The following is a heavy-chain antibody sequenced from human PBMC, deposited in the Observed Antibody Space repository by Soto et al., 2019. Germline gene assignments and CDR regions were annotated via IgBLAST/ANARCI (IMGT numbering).Heavy chain of an antibody. J-gene: IGHJ4*02. Sequence: EVQLVESGGGLVQPGGSLRLSCAASGFTFSDHYMDWVRQSPGKGLEWVGRIRNRANSHTTVYAASVKGRFTISRDDSKNSVFLEMNSLKTEDTAVYYCATLERIVGATWDYWGQGTLVPVSS. D-gene: IGHD1-26*01. CDR3: ATLERIVGATWDY. CDR2: IRNRANSHTT. V-gene: IGHV3-72*01. CDR1: GFTFSDHY.